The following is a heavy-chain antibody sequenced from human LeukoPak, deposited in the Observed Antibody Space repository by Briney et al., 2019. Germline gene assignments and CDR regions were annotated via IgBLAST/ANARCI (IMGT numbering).Heavy chain of an antibody. CDR3: ARHRRLNAWSGYYRPFDY. Sequence: SETLSLTCAVSRYSISSGYYWGWIRQPPGKGLEWIGSIYHSGSTYYNPSLKSRVTISVDPSKNQFSLKLSSVTAADTAVYYCARHRRLNAWSGYYRPFDYWGPGTMVTVSS. CDR1: RYSISSGYY. J-gene: IGHJ4*02. D-gene: IGHD3-3*01. V-gene: IGHV4-38-2*01. CDR2: IYHSGST.